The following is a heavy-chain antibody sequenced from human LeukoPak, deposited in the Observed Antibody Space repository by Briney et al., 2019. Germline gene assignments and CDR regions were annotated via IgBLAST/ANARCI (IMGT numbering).Heavy chain of an antibody. CDR3: ARGMGRGIAASRGYFQH. D-gene: IGHD6-13*01. CDR1: GSTFTGYY. Sequence: GASVKVSCKASGSTFTGYYMHWVRQAPGQGLEWMGRINPNNGGTYYAQKFQSRVTMTRDKSISTAYMELSRLRADDTAVYYCARGMGRGIAASRGYFQHWGQGTLVTVSS. V-gene: IGHV1-2*06. CDR2: INPNNGGT. J-gene: IGHJ1*01.